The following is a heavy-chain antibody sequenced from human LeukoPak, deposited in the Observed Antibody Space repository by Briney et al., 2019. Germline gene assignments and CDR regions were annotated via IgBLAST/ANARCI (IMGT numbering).Heavy chain of an antibody. CDR2: IYYSGST. Sequence: PSETLSLTCTVSGGSISSSSYYWGWIRQPPGKGLEWIGSIYYSGSTYYNPSLKSRVTISVDTSKNQFSLKLSSVTAADTAVYYCARAAGRYYDFWSGYYSSPTDFDYWGQGTLVTVSS. CDR1: GGSISSSSYY. V-gene: IGHV4-39*01. D-gene: IGHD3-3*01. J-gene: IGHJ4*02. CDR3: ARAAGRYYDFWSGYYSSPTDFDY.